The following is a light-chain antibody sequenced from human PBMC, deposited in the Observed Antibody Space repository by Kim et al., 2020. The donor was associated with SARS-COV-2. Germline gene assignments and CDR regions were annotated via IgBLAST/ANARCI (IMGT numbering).Light chain of an antibody. V-gene: IGKV3-20*01. CDR2: GAS. CDR1: QSVSSNY. J-gene: IGKJ3*01. Sequence: EIVLTQSPGTLSLSPGERATLSCRASQSVSSNYLAWYQQKPGQAPRLLIYGASSRATGIPDRFSGSDSGTDFTLTISRLEPEDFAVYYCHHYGSSPFTFGPGTKVDIK. CDR3: HHYGSSPFT.